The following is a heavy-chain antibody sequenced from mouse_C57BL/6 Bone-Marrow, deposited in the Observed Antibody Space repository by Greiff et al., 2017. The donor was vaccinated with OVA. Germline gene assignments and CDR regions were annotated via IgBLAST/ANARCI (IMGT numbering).Heavy chain of an antibody. D-gene: IGHD4-1*01. CDR1: GFSFNTYA. CDR3: VRGALTGTWGFAY. CDR2: IRSKSNNYAT. V-gene: IGHV10-1*01. Sequence: EVQLKESGGGLVQPKGSLKLSCAASGFSFNTYAMNWVRQAPGKGLEWVARIRSKSNNYATYYADSVKDRFTISRDDSESMLYLQMNNLKTEDTAMYYCVRGALTGTWGFAYWGQGTLVTVSA. J-gene: IGHJ3*01.